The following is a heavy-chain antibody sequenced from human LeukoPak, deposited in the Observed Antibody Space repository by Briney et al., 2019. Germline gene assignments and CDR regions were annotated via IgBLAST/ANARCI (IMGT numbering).Heavy chain of an antibody. Sequence: GGSLRLSCAASGFTFSDYYMSWIRQAPGKRLEWVSYISSSGSTIYYADSVKGRFTISRDNAKNSLYLQMNSLRAEDTAVYYCARARLIAAAGTLKISYYYGMDVWGQGTTVTVSS. CDR1: GFTFSDYY. J-gene: IGHJ6*02. V-gene: IGHV3-11*01. D-gene: IGHD6-13*01. CDR2: ISSSGSTI. CDR3: ARARLIAAAGTLKISYYYGMDV.